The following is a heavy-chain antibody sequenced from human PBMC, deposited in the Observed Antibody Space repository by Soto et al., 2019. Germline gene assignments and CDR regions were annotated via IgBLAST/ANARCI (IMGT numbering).Heavy chain of an antibody. CDR3: ATALGCRSTSCTLDY. CDR2: IILVAGAA. V-gene: IGHV1-69*01. CDR1: GGTFGSYA. Sequence: QVQLVQSGAEVKKPGSSVKVSCKASGGTFGSYAFIWVRQAPGQGLEWMGGIILVAGAAHYAQEFQGRVTITADESTSTSYMELSSLSSQDTAVYYCATALGCRSTSCTLDYWGQGTRVIVSS. J-gene: IGHJ4*02. D-gene: IGHD2-2*01.